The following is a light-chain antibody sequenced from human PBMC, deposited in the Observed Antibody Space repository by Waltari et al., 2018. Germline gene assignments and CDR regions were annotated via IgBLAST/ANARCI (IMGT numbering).Light chain of an antibody. CDR2: DTS. J-gene: IGKJ1*01. CDR1: QSVGRH. Sequence: EIELTPSPATLSVSPGDRATLSCRASQSVGRHFAWYQQKSGQPPRLLIYDTSARATDVPARFTASGSGTEFTLTVSSLQSEDFADYFCHQYKDWPRTFGRGTKVEV. CDR3: HQYKDWPRT. V-gene: IGKV3-15*01.